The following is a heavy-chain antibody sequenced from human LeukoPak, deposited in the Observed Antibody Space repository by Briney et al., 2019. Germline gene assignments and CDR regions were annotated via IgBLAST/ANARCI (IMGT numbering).Heavy chain of an antibody. D-gene: IGHD3-22*01. CDR1: GYTFTSYG. CDR3: ARQDSSGYYYVSTVDY. Sequence: GASVKVSCKASGYTFTSYGISWVRQAPGQGLEWMGWISAYNGNTNYAQKLQGRVTMTTDTSTSTAYMELSSLRSEDTAVYYCARQDSSGYYYVSTVDYWGQGTLVTVSS. CDR2: ISAYNGNT. V-gene: IGHV1-18*01. J-gene: IGHJ4*02.